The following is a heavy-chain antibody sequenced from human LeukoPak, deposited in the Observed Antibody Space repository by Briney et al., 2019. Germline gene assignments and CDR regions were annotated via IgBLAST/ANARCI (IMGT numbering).Heavy chain of an antibody. Sequence: SETLSLTCAVYGTSFSDYYWYWIRQPPGKGLEWIAEINHSGITKYNPSLKSRVTISVDTSKKQFSLKLTSVTAADTAVYYCAITIAASPLFDSWGQGTLVTVSS. CDR1: GTSFSDYY. CDR3: AITIAASPLFDS. V-gene: IGHV4-34*01. J-gene: IGHJ4*02. CDR2: INHSGIT. D-gene: IGHD6-6*01.